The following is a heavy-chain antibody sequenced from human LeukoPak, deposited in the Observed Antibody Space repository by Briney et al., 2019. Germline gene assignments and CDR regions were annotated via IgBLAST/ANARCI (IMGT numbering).Heavy chain of an antibody. CDR1: GFTFSSYA. D-gene: IGHD1-1*01. CDR2: IKQDGSER. Sequence: GGSLRLSCAASGFTFSSYAMTWVRQAPGKGLEWVANIKQDGSERYYVDSVKGRFTISRDNAKNSLYLQMNSLRAEDTAVYYCAREDWNGEIDYWGQGTLVTVSS. V-gene: IGHV3-7*01. CDR3: AREDWNGEIDY. J-gene: IGHJ4*02.